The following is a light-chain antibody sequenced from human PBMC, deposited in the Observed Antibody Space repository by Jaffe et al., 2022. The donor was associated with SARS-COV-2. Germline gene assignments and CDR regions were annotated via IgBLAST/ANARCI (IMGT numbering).Light chain of an antibody. Sequence: EIVMTQSPATLSLSPGERATLSCRASQSINSHLAWYQQKPGQAPRLLIYGASARATGLPARFSGSGSGTEFTLTIGSLQSEDFAVYYCQQYNNWPLTFGGGTKVEI. CDR3: QQYNNWPLT. CDR2: GAS. CDR1: QSINSH. J-gene: IGKJ4*01. V-gene: IGKV3-15*01.